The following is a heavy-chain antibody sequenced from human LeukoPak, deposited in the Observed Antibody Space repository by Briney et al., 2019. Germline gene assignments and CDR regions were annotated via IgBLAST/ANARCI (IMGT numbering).Heavy chain of an antibody. V-gene: IGHV3-11*04. Sequence: GGSLRLSCAASGFIFSDYYMTWIRQAPGKGLEWVSYISSTGGTISYADSVKGRFTISRDNAKNSLYLQMNSLRAEDTAVYYCARLLRSKLANNFDYWGQGTLVTVSS. CDR3: ARLLRSKLANNFDY. D-gene: IGHD3-9*01. J-gene: IGHJ4*02. CDR1: GFIFSDYY. CDR2: ISSTGGTI.